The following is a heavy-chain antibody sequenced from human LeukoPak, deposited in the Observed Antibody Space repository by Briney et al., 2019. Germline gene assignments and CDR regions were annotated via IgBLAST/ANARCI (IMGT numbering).Heavy chain of an antibody. V-gene: IGHV1-69*04. D-gene: IGHD7-27*01. CDR1: GGTFSSYA. CDR3: ARATPSDYLLTG. CDR2: IIPILGIA. Sequence: SVKVSCKASGGTFSSYAISWVRQAPGQGLEWMGRIIPILGIANYAQKFQGRVTITADKSTSTAHMELSSLRSEDTAVYYCARATPSDYLLTGWGQGTLVTVSS. J-gene: IGHJ4*02.